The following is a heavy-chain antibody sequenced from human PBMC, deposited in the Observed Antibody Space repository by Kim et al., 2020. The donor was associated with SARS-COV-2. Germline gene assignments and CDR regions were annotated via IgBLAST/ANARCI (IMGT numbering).Heavy chain of an antibody. CDR1: GFSVSDHH. J-gene: IGHJ4*02. CDR3: ARVGDWNHVDY. D-gene: IGHD1-1*01. V-gene: IGHV3-53*04. CDR2: IYSTGGT. Sequence: GGSLRLSCAASGFSVSDHHMTWVRQAPGKGLEWVSTIYSTGGTYYTDSVKGRFIISRHSSKNTLYLQINSLRADDSAVYYCARVGDWNHVDYWGQGSLVTVSS.